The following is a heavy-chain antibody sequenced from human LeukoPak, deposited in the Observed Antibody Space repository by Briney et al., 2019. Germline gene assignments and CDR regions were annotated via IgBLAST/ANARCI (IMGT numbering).Heavy chain of an antibody. V-gene: IGHV3-15*01. CDR3: STDGGSGKYFKY. D-gene: IGHD1-26*01. J-gene: IGHJ4*02. Sequence: GGSLRLSCAASGFTFSNAWMNWVRQVPGKGLGWVGRIKSKIDDGTTDYAAPVHGRFTISRDDSKSTLFLQMNSLKTEDTGLYYCSTDGGSGKYFKYWGLGTWVTVSS. CDR1: GFTFSNAW. CDR2: IKSKIDDGTT.